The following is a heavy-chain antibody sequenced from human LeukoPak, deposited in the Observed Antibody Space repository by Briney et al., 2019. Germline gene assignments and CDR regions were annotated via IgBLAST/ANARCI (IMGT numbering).Heavy chain of an antibody. CDR1: GFSISSGYY. V-gene: IGHV4-38-2*01. CDR3: ATMTISGNVWSFSDVRIDH. Sequence: SETLSLTCAVSGFSISSGYYWGWIRPPPGKGLEWIGSMYHSGNTYYNPILKSRVTISADMSKNQLSLTLNSVTASDTAVYYCATMTISGNVWSFSDVRIDHWGQGTLVTVSS. D-gene: IGHD6-19*01. CDR2: MYHSGNT. J-gene: IGHJ4*02.